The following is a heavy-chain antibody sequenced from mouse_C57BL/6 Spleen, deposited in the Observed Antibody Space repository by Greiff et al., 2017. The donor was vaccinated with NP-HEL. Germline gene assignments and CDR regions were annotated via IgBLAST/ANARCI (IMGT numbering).Heavy chain of an antibody. CDR1: GFTFSSYG. J-gene: IGHJ2*01. CDR3: ASLTGTARDYFDY. Sequence: EVQLVESGGDLVKPGGSLKLSCAASGFTFSSYGMSWVRQTPDKRLEWVATISSGGSYTYYPDSVKGRFTISRDNAKNTLYLQMSSLKSEDTAMYYCASLTGTARDYFDYWGQGTTLTVSS. D-gene: IGHD4-1*01. V-gene: IGHV5-6*01. CDR2: ISSGGSYT.